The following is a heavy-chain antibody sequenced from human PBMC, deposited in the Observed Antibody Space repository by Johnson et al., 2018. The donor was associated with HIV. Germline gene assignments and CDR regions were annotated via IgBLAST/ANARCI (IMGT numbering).Heavy chain of an antibody. CDR3: AREWSSSRWTYGCDI. V-gene: IGHV3-7*01. CDR1: GFTFNNAW. CDR2: IKEDGSEK. J-gene: IGHJ3*02. Sequence: VQLMESGGGLVKPGGSLRLSCAASGFTFNNAWMSWVRQAPGKGLEWVANIKEDGSEKYYVDSVRGRFTISRDNAKNSLYLQMNSLRAEDTAVYYCAREWSSSRWTYGCDIWGQGTMVTVSS. D-gene: IGHD6-13*01.